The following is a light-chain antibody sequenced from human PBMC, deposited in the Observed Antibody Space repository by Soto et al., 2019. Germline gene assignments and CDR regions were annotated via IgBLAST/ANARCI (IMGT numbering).Light chain of an antibody. J-gene: IGKJ1*01. Sequence: EVVLTQSPCTLSSSPGEGATLSWRASQSVSTNNLAWYQQRPGQAPRLLIYGASRRATGIPDRFSGSGSGTDFTLTINRLEPEDLAVYYCQQYDNSVWTFGQGTKVDIK. CDR2: GAS. CDR3: QQYDNSVWT. CDR1: QSVSTNN. V-gene: IGKV3-20*01.